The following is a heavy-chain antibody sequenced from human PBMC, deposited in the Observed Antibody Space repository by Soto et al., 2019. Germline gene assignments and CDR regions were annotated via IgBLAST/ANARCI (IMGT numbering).Heavy chain of an antibody. J-gene: IGHJ6*02. V-gene: IGHV1-69*06. CDR2: SIPMFGSP. D-gene: IGHD6-19*01. CDR3: ARGGFVAGLYNAMDA. Sequence: QVQLVQSGAEVKKAGSSVKVSCKASGDTLSTNAISWVRQAPGQGLEWMGASIPMFGSPKYAQKFLGRVTITADNPTSTIYMEMISLTSADTAVYYCARGGFVAGLYNAMDAWGQGTTVAVSS. CDR1: GDTLSTNA.